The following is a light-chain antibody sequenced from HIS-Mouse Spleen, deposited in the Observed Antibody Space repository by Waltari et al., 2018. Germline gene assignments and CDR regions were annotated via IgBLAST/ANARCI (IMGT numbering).Light chain of an antibody. CDR2: DVS. J-gene: IGLJ2*01. CDR1: SSDVGGYNY. V-gene: IGLV2-14*03. Sequence: QSALTQPASVSGSPGQSITISCTGTSSDVGGYNYVSWYQQHPGKAPKLMIYDVSNRPSGVSNRCSGSESGNTASLTISGLQAEDEADYYCSSYTSSSTEVFGGGTKLTVL. CDR3: SSYTSSSTEV.